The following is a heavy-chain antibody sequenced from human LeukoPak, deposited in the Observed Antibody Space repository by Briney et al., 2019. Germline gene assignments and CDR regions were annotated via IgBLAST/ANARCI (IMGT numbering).Heavy chain of an antibody. D-gene: IGHD6-13*01. V-gene: IGHV3-53*01. Sequence: TGGSLRLSCAASGFTVNSNYLSWVRQAPGKGPEWVSTLYNTGNTYYANSVKGRFSISRDNSKNTLFLQMNSLRAEDTAVYYCARLTPAAGRLYFVDWGPGTLVTVSS. J-gene: IGHJ4*02. CDR1: GFTVNSNY. CDR2: LYNTGNT. CDR3: ARLTPAAGRLYFVD.